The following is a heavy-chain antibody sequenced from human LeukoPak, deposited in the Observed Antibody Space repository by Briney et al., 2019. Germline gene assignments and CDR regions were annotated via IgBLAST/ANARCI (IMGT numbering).Heavy chain of an antibody. CDR2: IYHSGST. J-gene: IGHJ4*02. V-gene: IGHV4-39*01. CDR1: GGSISSSSYY. Sequence: SETLSLTCTVSGGSISSSSYYWGWLRQTPGKGLEWIGSIYHSGSTFYSPSLKSRVTISVDTSKNQFSLKLSSVTAADTAVYYCARGLAARPLMYWGQGALVTVSS. D-gene: IGHD6-6*01. CDR3: ARGLAARPLMY.